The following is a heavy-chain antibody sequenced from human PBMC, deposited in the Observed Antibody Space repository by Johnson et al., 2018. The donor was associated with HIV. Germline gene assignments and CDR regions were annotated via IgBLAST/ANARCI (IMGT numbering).Heavy chain of an antibody. CDR1: YA. D-gene: IGHD1-26*01. V-gene: IGHV3-30-3*01. J-gene: IGHJ3*02. CDR3: ARDRGYLDAFDI. Sequence: YAMHWVRQAPGKGLEWVAVISYDGSNKYYADSVKGRFTISRDNSKNTLYLQMNSLRAEDTAVFYCARDRGYLDAFDIWGQGTMVTVSS. CDR2: ISYDGSNK.